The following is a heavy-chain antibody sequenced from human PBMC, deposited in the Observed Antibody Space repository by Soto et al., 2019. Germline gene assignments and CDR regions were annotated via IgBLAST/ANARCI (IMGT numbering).Heavy chain of an antibody. CDR3: MTDGGNIPFGY. CDR1: GFTFSNAW. CDR2: IKSKSDGGTT. D-gene: IGHD1-26*01. V-gene: IGHV3-15*01. Sequence: EVQLVESGGGLVKPGGSLRLSCAASGFTFSNAWMGWVRQAPGKGLEWVGRIKSKSDGGTTDYAAPVKDRFVVSRDDSKNMLYLQVNSLKSDATALYYCMTDGGNIPFGYWCQGTLVTVSS. J-gene: IGHJ4*02.